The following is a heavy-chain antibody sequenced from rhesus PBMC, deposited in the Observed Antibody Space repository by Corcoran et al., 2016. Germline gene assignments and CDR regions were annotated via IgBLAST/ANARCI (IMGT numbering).Heavy chain of an antibody. CDR3: ARGGTLFDY. J-gene: IGHJ4*01. V-gene: IGHV4-147*01. Sequence: QVKLQESGPGLVTPSETLPLTCACSGASFSNHYWSWIRPPPGKGLAWIVYMYGGSGIASYNLSLKSRVTISKDTSKNQFSLKLSSVTAADTAVYYCARGGTLFDYWGQGVMVTVSS. CDR1: GASFSNHY. CDR2: MYGGSGIA.